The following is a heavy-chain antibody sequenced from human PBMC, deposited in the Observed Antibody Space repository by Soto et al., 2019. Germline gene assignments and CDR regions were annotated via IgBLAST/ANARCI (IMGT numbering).Heavy chain of an antibody. Sequence: SETLSLTCTVSGGSISSYYWSWIRQPPGKGLEWIVYFYFCGSTNYNPSLKSRVTISVDTSKNQFSLKLSSVTAADTAVYYCARQYRDIVVVVAAPFYYYYYMDVWGKGTTVTVSS. J-gene: IGHJ6*03. D-gene: IGHD2-15*01. CDR3: ARQYRDIVVVVAAPFYYYYYMDV. CDR2: FYFCGST. V-gene: IGHV4-59*08. CDR1: GGSISSYY.